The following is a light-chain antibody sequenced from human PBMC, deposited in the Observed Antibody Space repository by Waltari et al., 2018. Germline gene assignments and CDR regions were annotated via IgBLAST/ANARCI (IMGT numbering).Light chain of an antibody. V-gene: IGKV4-1*01. CDR1: QTVLYSSSNKNY. CDR2: WAS. J-gene: IGKJ2*02. Sequence: DIVMTQSPDSLAVSLGERATINCKSSQTVLYSSSNKNYLSWYQQKPGQPPKLLIYWASTRESVVPDQFSGSGSGTDFTLTISSLQAEDVAVYYCQQYFITPGTFGQGTKLEIK. CDR3: QQYFITPGT.